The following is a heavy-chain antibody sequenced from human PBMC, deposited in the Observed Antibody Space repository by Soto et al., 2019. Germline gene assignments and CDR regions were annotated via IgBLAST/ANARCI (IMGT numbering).Heavy chain of an antibody. CDR2: ISGSGFKK. J-gene: IGHJ5*02. CDR3: AKNQGVELVPLATVDWFDP. CDR1: GIILETSG. Sequence: GRSRRPSFAVPGIILETSGMSWGGQAPGKALEWISSISGSGFKKYYADSVKGRFTISRDNSKSTVYLELNNLSAEDTAVYHCAKNQGVELVPLATVDWFDPWGQGSVVTVSS. D-gene: IGHD1-26*01. V-gene: IGHV3-23*01.